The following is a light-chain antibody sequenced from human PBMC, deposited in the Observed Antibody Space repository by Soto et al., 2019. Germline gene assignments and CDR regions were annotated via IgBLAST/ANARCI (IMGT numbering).Light chain of an antibody. CDR2: GAS. V-gene: IGKV1-12*01. CDR1: QNIDNW. J-gene: IGKJ2*01. Sequence: DIQMTQSPSLVSASIGDRVTITCRASQNIDNWLAWYQQKPGRAPKLLISGASTLQNGVPSRFSASGSGTEFTLTISSLQPEDFATYYCQQADRFPHTFGQGTKLEIK. CDR3: QQADRFPHT.